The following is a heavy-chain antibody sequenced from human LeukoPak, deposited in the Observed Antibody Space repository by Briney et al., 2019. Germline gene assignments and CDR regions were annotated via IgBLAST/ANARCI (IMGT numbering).Heavy chain of an antibody. J-gene: IGHJ6*03. V-gene: IGHV3-23*01. CDR2: ISGSGGST. CDR1: GFTFSSYA. Sequence: GGSLRLSCAASGFTFSSYAMSWVRQAPGKGQEWVSAISGSGGSTYYADSVKGRFTISRDNSKNTLYLQMNSLRAEDTAVYYCAKEENYGSGSYYDYYYLDVWGKGTTVTVSS. CDR3: AKEENYGSGSYYDYYYLDV. D-gene: IGHD3-10*01.